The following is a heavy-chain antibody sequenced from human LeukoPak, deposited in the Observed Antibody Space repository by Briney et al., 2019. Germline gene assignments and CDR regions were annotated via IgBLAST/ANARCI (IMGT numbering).Heavy chain of an antibody. Sequence: ASVKVSCTASGGTFSSYAISWVRQAPGQGLEWMGGIIPIFGTANYAQKFQGRVTITADESTSTAYMELSSLRSDDTAVYYCARELVGSGWGLDYWGQGTLVTVSS. CDR2: IIPIFGTA. CDR3: ARELVGSGWGLDY. V-gene: IGHV1-69*13. J-gene: IGHJ4*02. CDR1: GGTFSSYA. D-gene: IGHD6-19*01.